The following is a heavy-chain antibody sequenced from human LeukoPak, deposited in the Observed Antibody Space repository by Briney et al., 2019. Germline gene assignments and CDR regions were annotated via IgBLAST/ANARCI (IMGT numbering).Heavy chain of an antibody. V-gene: IGHV3-43*01. CDR1: GFTFDDYT. CDR3: AKDKEDCSSTSCYRYFDY. Sequence: PGGSLRLSCAASGFTFDDYTMHWVRQAPGKGLEWVSLISWDGGSTYYADSVKGRFTISRDNSKNSLYLQMNSLRTVDTALYYCAKDKEDCSSTSCYRYFDYWGQGTLVTVSS. D-gene: IGHD2-2*01. J-gene: IGHJ4*02. CDR2: ISWDGGST.